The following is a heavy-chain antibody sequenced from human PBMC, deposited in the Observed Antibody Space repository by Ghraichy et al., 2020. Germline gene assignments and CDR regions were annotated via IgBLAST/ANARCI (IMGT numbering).Heavy chain of an antibody. V-gene: IGHV3-23*01. CDR3: AKDRVLWFGELDAFDI. D-gene: IGHD3-10*01. CDR2: ISGSGGST. J-gene: IGHJ3*02. Sequence: GGSLRLSCAASGFTFSSYAMSWVRQAPGKGLEWVSAISGSGGSTYYADSVKGRFTISRDNSKNTLYLQMNSLRAEDTAVYYCAKDRVLWFGELDAFDIWGQGTMVTVSS. CDR1: GFTFSSYA.